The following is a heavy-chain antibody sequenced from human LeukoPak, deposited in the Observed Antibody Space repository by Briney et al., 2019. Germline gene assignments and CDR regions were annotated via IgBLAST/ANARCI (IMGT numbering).Heavy chain of an antibody. CDR2: ISSSGTTI. CDR3: ARRYGSSDY. J-gene: IGHJ4*02. D-gene: IGHD3-10*01. CDR1: GXTFRSFE. V-gene: IGHV3-48*03. Sequence: GGSLRLSCTASGXTFRSFEVNWVRQAPGKGLEWVSYISSSGTTIYYADSVKGRFTISRDNAKNSLYLQMNSLRAEDTAVYYCARRYGSSDYWGQGTLVTVSS.